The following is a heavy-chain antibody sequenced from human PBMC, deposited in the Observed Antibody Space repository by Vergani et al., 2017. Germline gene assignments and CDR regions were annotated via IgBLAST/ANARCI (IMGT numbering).Heavy chain of an antibody. CDR1: GFRVTTYY. V-gene: IGHV3-66*02. J-gene: IGHJ4*01. D-gene: IGHD2-15*01. Sequence: EVELLESGGGLAQPGGSLRVSCSASGFRVTTYYMSWLRQAPGKGLEWVSVIKSDGRTSYAESVRGRFTISRDTSRNAVYLQMNILRVEDTGVYYCTRSECSGTTCYGHYFDLWGHGSLVTVAS. CDR3: TRSECSGTTCYGHYFDL. CDR2: IKSDGRT.